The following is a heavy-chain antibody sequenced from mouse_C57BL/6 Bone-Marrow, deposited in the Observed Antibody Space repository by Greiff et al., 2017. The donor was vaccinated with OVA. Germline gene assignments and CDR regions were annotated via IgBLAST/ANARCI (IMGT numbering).Heavy chain of an antibody. J-gene: IGHJ4*01. CDR2: CRNKANDYTT. CDR3: ARDASYYAMDY. Sequence: EVMLVESGGGLVQSGRSLRLSCATSGFTFSDFYMEWVRQAPGKGLEWIAACRNKANDYTTEYSASVKGRFFVSRDNSQSILYLQMNALRAEDTAIYYCARDASYYAMDYWGQGTSVTVSS. CDR1: GFTFSDFY. V-gene: IGHV7-1*01.